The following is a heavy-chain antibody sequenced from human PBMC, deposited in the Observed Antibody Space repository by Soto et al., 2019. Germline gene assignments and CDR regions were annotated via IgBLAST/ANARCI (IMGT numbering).Heavy chain of an antibody. J-gene: IGHJ6*02. Sequence: LSLTCNVSGGSISGYYWSWIRQSPGKGLEYIGYIYYRGSTNYNSSLKSRVTMSVDTSRNQFSLKMNSVTAADTAVYYCARQQLLPFYYALDVWGQGTTVTVSS. V-gene: IGHV4-59*01. CDR3: ARQQLLPFYYALDV. CDR2: IYYRGST. D-gene: IGHD1-26*01. CDR1: GGSISGYY.